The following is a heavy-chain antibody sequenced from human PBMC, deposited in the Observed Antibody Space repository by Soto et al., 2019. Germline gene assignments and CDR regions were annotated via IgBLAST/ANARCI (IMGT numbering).Heavy chain of an antibody. J-gene: IGHJ4*02. D-gene: IGHD6-13*01. Sequence: SVKASCKSSVGTFSGYAITWVRQAPGQGLEWMGGIIPIFGTSNSAQKFQGRFTITADESTSTAYMELSSSRSEYTAVYYCARDSGYSSSWYLAFDDWGQGTLVSVSS. CDR2: IIPIFGTS. CDR1: VGTFSGYA. V-gene: IGHV1-69*13. CDR3: ARDSGYSSSWYLAFDD.